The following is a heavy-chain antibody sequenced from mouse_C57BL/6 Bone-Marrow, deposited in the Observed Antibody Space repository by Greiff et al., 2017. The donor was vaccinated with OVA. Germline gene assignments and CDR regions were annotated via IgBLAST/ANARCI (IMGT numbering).Heavy chain of an antibody. Sequence: EVKLMESGGGLVQPGGSMKLSCAASGFTFSDAWMDWVRQSPEKGLEWVAEIRNKANNHATYYAESVKGRFTISRDDSKSSVYLQMNSLRAEDTGIYYCTRGYDGYLYYAMDYWGQGTSVTVSS. CDR3: TRGYDGYLYYAMDY. CDR1: GFTFSDAW. J-gene: IGHJ4*01. D-gene: IGHD2-3*01. CDR2: IRNKANNHAT. V-gene: IGHV6-6*01.